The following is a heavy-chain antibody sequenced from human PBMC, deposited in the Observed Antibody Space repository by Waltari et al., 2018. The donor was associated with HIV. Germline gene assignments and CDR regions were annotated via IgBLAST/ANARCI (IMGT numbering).Heavy chain of an antibody. V-gene: IGHV1-24*01. CDR3: ATDVCVTGTPRGTCD. J-gene: IGHJ4*02. Sequence: QLEQPGAVVKKPGASVRVSCKVSGILVTKLSIHWVRQTPEKRLEWMGQCDPQDGEKTYAQKFQGRVTMTQDTSTNTAYLELRSLRSEDTAVFYWATDVCVTGTPRGTCDWGQGTLVTVSS. CDR1: GILVTKLS. CDR2: CDPQDGEK. D-gene: IGHD3-16*01.